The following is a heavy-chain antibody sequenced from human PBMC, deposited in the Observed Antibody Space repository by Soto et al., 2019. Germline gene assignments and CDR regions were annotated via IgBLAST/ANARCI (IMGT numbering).Heavy chain of an antibody. CDR1: GFNFNRFA. Sequence: QVPMVESGGGLVQPGRSLRLTCTASGFNFNRFAIHWVRQPPGKGQEWVAVISYDGNNEYVAVPMRDRFAISRDNSQNTVFMPIDDVRVEDTARYYCAREPSTPYWRGPEDHLGQGSVVIVSS. CDR3: AREPSTPYWRGPEDH. CDR2: ISYDGNNE. D-gene: IGHD2-21*01. J-gene: IGHJ4*02. V-gene: IGHV3-30*01.